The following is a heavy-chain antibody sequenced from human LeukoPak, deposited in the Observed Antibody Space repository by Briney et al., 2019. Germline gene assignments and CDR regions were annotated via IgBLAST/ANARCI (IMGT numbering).Heavy chain of an antibody. J-gene: IGHJ4*02. CDR3: ARDPTTVTTIFDS. CDR1: GVSISAYY. Sequence: SEALSLTCSVSGVSISAYYWSWIRQPAGKGLEWIGRIYPGESIYASENTNYNPSLKSRVSMSGDTSKNQVSLKLRSVTAADTAVYYCARDPTTVTTIFDSWGQGTLVTVSS. CDR2: IYPGESIYASENT. D-gene: IGHD4-17*01. V-gene: IGHV4-4*07.